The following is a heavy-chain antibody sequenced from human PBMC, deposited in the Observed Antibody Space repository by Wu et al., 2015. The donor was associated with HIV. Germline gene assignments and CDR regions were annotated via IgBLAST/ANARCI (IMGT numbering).Heavy chain of an antibody. D-gene: IGHD6-19*01. CDR1: GDTFTAYY. CDR3: ASLYNSGWSS. CDR2: INPTNGAP. Sequence: QVQLIQSGAEVKRPGASVKVSCKTSGDTFTAYYMNWVRQVPGQGLEWMGWINPTNGAPNYAENFRGRITLTRDTSISTAYLELSSLRSEDTAVYYCASLYNSGWSSWGQGTLVTVSS. V-gene: IGHV1-2*02. J-gene: IGHJ5*02.